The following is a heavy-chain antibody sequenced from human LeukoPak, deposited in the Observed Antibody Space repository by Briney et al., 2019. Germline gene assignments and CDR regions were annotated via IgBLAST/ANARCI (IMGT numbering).Heavy chain of an antibody. CDR2: IYSGGST. D-gene: IGHD3-22*01. J-gene: IGHJ4*02. V-gene: IGHV3-66*01. Sequence: PGGSLRLSCAASGFTVSSNYMSWVRQAPGKGLEWVSVIYSGGSTYYADSVKGRFTISRDNSKNTLYLQMNSLRAEDTAVYYCAREGVHYDSSGYYDYWGQGTLVTVSS. CDR3: AREGVHYDSSGYYDY. CDR1: GFTVSSNY.